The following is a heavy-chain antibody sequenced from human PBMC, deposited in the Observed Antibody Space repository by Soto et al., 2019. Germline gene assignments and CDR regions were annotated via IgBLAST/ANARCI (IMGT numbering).Heavy chain of an antibody. CDR3: AREDTAMVDY. CDR2: INHSGSA. CDR1: GGSFHGYY. V-gene: IGHV4-34*01. Sequence: SETLSLTCAVYGGSFHGYYWSWIRQPPGKGLEWIGEINHSGSANYNPTFKSRVSISVDTSKNQMSLQLSSVTAADTAVYYCAREDTAMVDYWGQGTLVTVSS. D-gene: IGHD5-18*01. J-gene: IGHJ4*02.